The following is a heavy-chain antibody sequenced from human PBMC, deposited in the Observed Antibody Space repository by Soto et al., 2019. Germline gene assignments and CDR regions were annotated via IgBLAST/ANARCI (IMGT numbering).Heavy chain of an antibody. J-gene: IGHJ4*02. CDR3: ARDLAVAGKYYFDY. V-gene: IGHV1-69*13. Sequence: SSVKVSCKASRGTFSSYAISWVRQAPGQGLEWMGGIIPIFGTANYAQKFQGRVTITADESTSTAYMELSSLRSEDTAVYYCARDLAVAGKYYFDYWGQGTLVTVSS. CDR2: IIPIFGTA. CDR1: RGTFSSYA. D-gene: IGHD6-19*01.